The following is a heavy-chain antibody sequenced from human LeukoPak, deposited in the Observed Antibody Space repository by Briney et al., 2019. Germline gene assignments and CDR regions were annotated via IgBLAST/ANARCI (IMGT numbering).Heavy chain of an antibody. CDR3: AKPRGANWNYAFDY. J-gene: IGHJ4*02. V-gene: IGHV1-3*01. Sequence: ASVTVSCTASGYTFTSYAMHWVRQAPGQRLEWMGWINAGNGNTKYSQKFQGRVTITRDTSASTAYMELSSLRSEDTAVYYCAKPRGANWNYAFDYWGQGTLVTVSS. CDR2: INAGNGNT. D-gene: IGHD1-7*01. CDR1: GYTFTSYA.